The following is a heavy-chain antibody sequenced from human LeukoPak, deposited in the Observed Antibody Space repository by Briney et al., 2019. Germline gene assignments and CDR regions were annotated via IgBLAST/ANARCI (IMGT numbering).Heavy chain of an antibody. J-gene: IGHJ4*02. Sequence: PGGSLRLSCAASGFTFSSYAMSWVRQAPGEGLEWVSAISGSGGSTYYADSVKGRFTISRDNAKNSLYLQMNSLRAKDTAVYYCIMRGYGWLDIDYWGQGTLVTVSS. D-gene: IGHD5-18*01. CDR1: GFTFSSYA. V-gene: IGHV3-23*01. CDR3: IMRGYGWLDIDY. CDR2: ISGSGGST.